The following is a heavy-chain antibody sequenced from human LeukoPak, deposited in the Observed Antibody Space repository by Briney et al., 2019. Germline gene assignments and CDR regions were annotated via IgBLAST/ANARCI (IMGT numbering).Heavy chain of an antibody. Sequence: GGSLRLSCAASGFTFSSSSISWVRQAPGKGLEWVANIKQDGSEKYYVDSVKGRFTISRDNAKNSLYLQMNSLRAEDTAVYYCARAMDVWGQGTTVTVSS. CDR3: ARAMDV. CDR1: GFTFSSSS. V-gene: IGHV3-7*03. CDR2: IKQDGSEK. J-gene: IGHJ6*02.